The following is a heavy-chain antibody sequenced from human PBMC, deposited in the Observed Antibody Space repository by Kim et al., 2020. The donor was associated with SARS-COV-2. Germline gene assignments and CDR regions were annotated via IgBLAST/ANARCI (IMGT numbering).Heavy chain of an antibody. CDR1: GFTFSSYA. Sequence: GGSLRLSCAASGFTFSSYAMSWVRQAPGKGLEWVSAISGSGGSTYYADSVKGRFTISRDNSKNTLYLQMNSLRAEDTAVYYCAKDLAGGSYKTVFDYWGQGTLVTVSS. CDR2: ISGSGGST. CDR3: AKDLAGGSYKTVFDY. J-gene: IGHJ4*02. V-gene: IGHV3-23*01. D-gene: IGHD1-26*01.